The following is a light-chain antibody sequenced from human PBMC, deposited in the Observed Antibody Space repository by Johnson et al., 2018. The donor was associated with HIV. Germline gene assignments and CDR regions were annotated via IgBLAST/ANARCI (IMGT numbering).Light chain of an antibody. V-gene: IGLV1-51*01. J-gene: IGLJ1*01. CDR1: SSNIGNNY. Sequence: QSVLTQPPSVSAAPGQKVTISCSGSSSNIGNNYVSWYQQLPGTAPKLLIYDTNKRPSGITDRFSGSKSGTSATLGLLRLQPGDAADYYCGTWDSSLSAGVFGTGTKVTVL. CDR2: DTN. CDR3: GTWDSSLSAGV.